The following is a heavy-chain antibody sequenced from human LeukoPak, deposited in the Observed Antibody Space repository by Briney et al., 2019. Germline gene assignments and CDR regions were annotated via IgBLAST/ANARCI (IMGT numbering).Heavy chain of an antibody. CDR2: ISYDGSNK. CDR3: TTDYYYYYYMDV. Sequence: PGRSLRLSCAASGFTFSSYAMHWVRQAPGKGLEWVAVISYDGSNKYYADSVKGRFTISRDNSKNTLYLQMNSLKTEDTAVYYCTTDYYYYYYMDVWGKGTTVTVSS. CDR1: GFTFSSYA. V-gene: IGHV3-30*04. J-gene: IGHJ6*03.